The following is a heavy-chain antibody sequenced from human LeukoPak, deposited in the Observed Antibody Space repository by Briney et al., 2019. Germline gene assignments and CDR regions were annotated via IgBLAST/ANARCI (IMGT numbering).Heavy chain of an antibody. V-gene: IGHV3-53*01. CDR2: TFQGGGEI. J-gene: IGHJ5*02. CDR3: ATYRQVMLPFEA. Sequence: ETLSLTCTVSGDSIGSSPYYWGWIRQPPGKGLEWVSSTFQGGGEIHYADSVRGRFTISRDNSRSTLFLQMNSLRGEDTAIYYCATYRQVMLPFEAWGQGTLVTVSS. D-gene: IGHD5-18*01. CDR1: GDSIGSSPYY.